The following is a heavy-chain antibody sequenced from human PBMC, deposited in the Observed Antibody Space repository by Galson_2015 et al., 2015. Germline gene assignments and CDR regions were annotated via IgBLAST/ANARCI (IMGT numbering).Heavy chain of an antibody. Sequence: SLRLSCAASGFTFSSYAMHWVRQAPGKGLEWVAVISYDGSNKYYADSVKGRFTISRDNSKNTLYLQMNSLRAEDTAVYYCAKDAIVVVVAATLKIDYWGRGTLVTVSS. J-gene: IGHJ4*02. D-gene: IGHD2-15*01. CDR3: AKDAIVVVVAATLKIDY. V-gene: IGHV3-30*04. CDR1: GFTFSSYA. CDR2: ISYDGSNK.